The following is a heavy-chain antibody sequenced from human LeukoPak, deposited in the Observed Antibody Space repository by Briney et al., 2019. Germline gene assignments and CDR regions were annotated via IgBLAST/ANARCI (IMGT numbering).Heavy chain of an antibody. Sequence: PGGSLRLPRAVSGFTVSTKYMNWVRQAPGKGPEWVSVLYSGGSTYYADSVKGRFTISKDNSKNTLYLQMNNLRVEDTAVYYCASEYWSGYSNFDYWGQGTLVTVSS. CDR1: GFTVSTKY. V-gene: IGHV3-53*01. CDR2: LYSGGST. D-gene: IGHD3-3*01. CDR3: ASEYWSGYSNFDY. J-gene: IGHJ4*02.